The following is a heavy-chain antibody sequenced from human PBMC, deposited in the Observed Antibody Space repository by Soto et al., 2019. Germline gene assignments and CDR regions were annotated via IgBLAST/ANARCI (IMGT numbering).Heavy chain of an antibody. CDR3: ARLLRDILVVPPAIGVFDW. D-gene: IGHD2-2*01. Sequence: GESLKISCKGSGYSFTSYWIGWVRQMPGKGLEWMGVIYPSDSNTRYSPSFQGQVTISADKSMTTAYLQWASLKASDSALYYCARLLRDILVVPPAIGVFDWWGQGTLVTVSS. CDR2: IYPSDSNT. J-gene: IGHJ4*02. CDR1: GYSFTSYW. V-gene: IGHV5-51*01.